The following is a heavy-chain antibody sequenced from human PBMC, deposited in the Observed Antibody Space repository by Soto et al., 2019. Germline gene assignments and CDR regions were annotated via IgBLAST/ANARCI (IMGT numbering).Heavy chain of an antibody. CDR2: ISGSGGRT. Sequence: EVQLLESGGGLVQPGGSLRLSCAGSGFTFSSYAMSWVRQAPGKGLEWVSAISGSGGRTYYADSVKGRFTISRDNSKNTLYLQMNSLRAEDTAVYYCAKDRQRGYCSGGSCYNHFDYWGQGTLVTVSS. J-gene: IGHJ4*02. CDR3: AKDRQRGYCSGGSCYNHFDY. D-gene: IGHD2-15*01. CDR1: GFTFSSYA. V-gene: IGHV3-23*01.